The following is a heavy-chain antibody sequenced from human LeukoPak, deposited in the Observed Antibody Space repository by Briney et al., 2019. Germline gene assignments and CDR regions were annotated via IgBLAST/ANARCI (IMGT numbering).Heavy chain of an antibody. CDR2: IRYDASAS. D-gene: IGHD3-10*01. CDR1: GITFSSYG. Sequence: PGGSLRLSCAASGITFSSYGMHWVRQAPGKGLEWVAFIRYDASASYYADSVKGRFTISRDNSKNTLSLQMNSLRAEDTGVYYCARRGRKYYGSGNYLFFDYWGQGTLVTVSS. J-gene: IGHJ4*02. CDR3: ARRGRKYYGSGNYLFFDY. V-gene: IGHV3-30*02.